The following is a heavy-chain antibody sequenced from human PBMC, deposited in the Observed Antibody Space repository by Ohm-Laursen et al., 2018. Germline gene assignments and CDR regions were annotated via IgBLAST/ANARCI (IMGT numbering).Heavy chain of an antibody. Sequence: VASVKVSCKASGYTFTGYYMRWVRQAPGQGLEWMGWINPNSGGTNYAQKFQGRVTMTRDTSISTAYMELSRLRSDDTAVYYCARDVGATPHDAFDIWGQGTMVTVSS. V-gene: IGHV1-2*02. CDR2: INPNSGGT. J-gene: IGHJ3*02. CDR3: ARDVGATPHDAFDI. CDR1: GYTFTGYY. D-gene: IGHD1-26*01.